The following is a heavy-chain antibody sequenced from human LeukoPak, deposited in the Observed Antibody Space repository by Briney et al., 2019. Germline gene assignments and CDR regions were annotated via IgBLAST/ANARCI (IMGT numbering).Heavy chain of an antibody. CDR2: ISSSGNTI. J-gene: IGHJ4*02. CDR1: GFILSTYE. CDR3: AKVRIAVAGTLGFAY. V-gene: IGHV3-48*03. D-gene: IGHD6-19*01. Sequence: GGSLRLSCAASGFILSTYEMNWVRQAPGEGREWVSYISSSGNTIYYADSVKGRFTISRDNYKNTLYLQINSLRAEDTAIYYCAKVRIAVAGTLGFAYWGQGSLVTVHS.